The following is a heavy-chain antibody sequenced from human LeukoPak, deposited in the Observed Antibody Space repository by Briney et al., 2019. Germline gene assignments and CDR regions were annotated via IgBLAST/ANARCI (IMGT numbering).Heavy chain of an antibody. Sequence: KSSETLSLTCTVSGGSISSHYWSWIRQPPGKGLEWIGYIYYSGSTNYNPSLKSRVTISVDTSKNQFSLKLSSVTAADTAVYYCAREIRYYDFWSGYYMGYYFDYWGQGTLVTVSS. CDR3: AREIRYYDFWSGYYMGYYFDY. CDR2: IYYSGST. V-gene: IGHV4-59*11. CDR1: GGSISSHY. D-gene: IGHD3-3*01. J-gene: IGHJ4*02.